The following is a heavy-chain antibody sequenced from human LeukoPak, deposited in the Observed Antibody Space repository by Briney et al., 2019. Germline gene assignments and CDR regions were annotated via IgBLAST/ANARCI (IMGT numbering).Heavy chain of an antibody. D-gene: IGHD5-24*01. Sequence: PGGSLRLSCAASGFTFSSYAMSWVRQPPGKGLEWVSSISGSGGSPYYADSVKGRFTISRDNSKNTLYVQMNSLRAEDTAVYYCARSPVEMATISDYWGQGTLVTVSS. V-gene: IGHV3-23*01. CDR2: ISGSGGSP. CDR3: ARSPVEMATISDY. J-gene: IGHJ4*02. CDR1: GFTFSSYA.